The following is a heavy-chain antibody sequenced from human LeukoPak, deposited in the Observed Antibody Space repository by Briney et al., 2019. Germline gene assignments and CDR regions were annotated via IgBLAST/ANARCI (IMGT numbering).Heavy chain of an antibody. Sequence: QTGGSLRLSCAASGFTFSTYAMSWVRRAPGKGLGWVSAISGSGDSTYYADSVKGRFTISRDNAKNTLYLQMNSLRAENTAVYYCASGHSGSYFLNAFDVWGHGTMVTVSS. V-gene: IGHV3-23*01. J-gene: IGHJ3*01. CDR2: ISGSGDST. CDR1: GFTFSTYA. CDR3: ASGHSGSYFLNAFDV. D-gene: IGHD1-26*01.